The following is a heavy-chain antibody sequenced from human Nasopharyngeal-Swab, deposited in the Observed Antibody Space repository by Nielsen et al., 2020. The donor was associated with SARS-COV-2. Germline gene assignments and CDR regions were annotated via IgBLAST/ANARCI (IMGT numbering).Heavy chain of an antibody. V-gene: IGHV3-30*03. Sequence: GESLKISCAASGFTFSSYGMHWVRQAPGKGLEWVAVISYDGSNKYYADSVKGRFTISRDNSKNTLYLQINSLRTEDTAVYYCATSGTYLDPFDVWGQGTMVTVSS. D-gene: IGHD1-26*01. CDR1: GFTFSSYG. CDR3: ATSGTYLDPFDV. J-gene: IGHJ3*01. CDR2: ISYDGSNK.